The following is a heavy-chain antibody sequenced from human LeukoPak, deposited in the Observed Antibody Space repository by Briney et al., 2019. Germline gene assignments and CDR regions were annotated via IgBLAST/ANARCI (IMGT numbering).Heavy chain of an antibody. J-gene: IGHJ4*02. CDR2: ITGSGGST. CDR1: GFTFTYYA. V-gene: IGHV3-23*01. CDR3: AKYHDYGDYFDY. Sequence: GGSLRLSCTASGFTFTYYAMTWVRQSPGRGLEWVSTITGSGGSTSYADSVKGRFTISRDNSKNTLYLQMNSLRADDTAVYYCAKYHDYGDYFDYWGQGTLVTVSS. D-gene: IGHD4-17*01.